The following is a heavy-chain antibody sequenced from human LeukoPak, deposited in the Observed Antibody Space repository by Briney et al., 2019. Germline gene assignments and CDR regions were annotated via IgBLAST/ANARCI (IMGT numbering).Heavy chain of an antibody. V-gene: IGHV4-59*01. CDR2: IYYSGST. J-gene: IGHJ3*02. CDR3: ARGGDFWSGPKGDAFDI. D-gene: IGHD3-3*01. Sequence: SETLSLTCTVSGGSISSYYWSWIRQPPGKGLGWIGYIYYSGSTNYNPSLKSRVTISVDTSKNQFSLKLSSVTAADTAVYYCARGGDFWSGPKGDAFDIWGQGTMVTVSS. CDR1: GGSISSYY.